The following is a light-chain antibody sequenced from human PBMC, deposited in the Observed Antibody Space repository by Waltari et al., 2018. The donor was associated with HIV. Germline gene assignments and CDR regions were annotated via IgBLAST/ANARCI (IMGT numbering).Light chain of an antibody. CDR1: PITVGACNS. Sequence: SALTLPASVSGSPQQSLPPSSPGAPITVGACNSDCWYQHPPGKAPKPMIYDASERPSGVAQRFSGSKAGNTASLTISVLQAEDEADYYCCSYAGSSTLLFGGGTKVTVL. CDR3: CSYAGSSTLL. CDR2: DAS. J-gene: IGLJ3*02. V-gene: IGLV2-23*01.